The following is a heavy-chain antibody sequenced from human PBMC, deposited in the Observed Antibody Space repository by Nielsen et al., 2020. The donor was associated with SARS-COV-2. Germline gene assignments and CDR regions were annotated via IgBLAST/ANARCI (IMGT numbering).Heavy chain of an antibody. J-gene: IGHJ6*02. D-gene: IGHD6-19*01. CDR1: GGSISSYY. CDR2: IYYSGST. CDR3: ARGRVAVAGTYELDV. Sequence: SETLSLTCTVSGGSISSYYWSWIRQPPGKGLEWIGYIYYSGSTNYNPSLKSRVTISVDTSKNQFSLKLSSVTAADTAVYYCARGRVAVAGTYELDVWGQGTTVTVSS. V-gene: IGHV4-59*12.